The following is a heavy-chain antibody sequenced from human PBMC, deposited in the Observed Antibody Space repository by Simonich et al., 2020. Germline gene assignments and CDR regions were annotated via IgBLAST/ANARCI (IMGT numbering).Heavy chain of an antibody. CDR2: IKQDGSEK. Sequence: EVQLVESGGGLVQPGGSLRLSCAASGFTFSSYWSSGVRQAPGKGLGWVANIKQDGSEKYYVDSVKGRFTISRDNAKNSLYLQMNSLRAEDTAVYYCARDGLGTAYYYYMDVWGKGTTVTVSS. J-gene: IGHJ6*03. V-gene: IGHV3-7*01. CDR3: ARDGLGTAYYYYMDV. D-gene: IGHD7-27*01. CDR1: GFTFSSYW.